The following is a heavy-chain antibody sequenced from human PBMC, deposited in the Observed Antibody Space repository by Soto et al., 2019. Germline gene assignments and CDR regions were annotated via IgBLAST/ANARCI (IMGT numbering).Heavy chain of an antibody. CDR2: ISAYNGNT. CDR1: GYTFTSYG. Sequence: QVQLVQSGAEVKKAGASVKVSCKASGYTFTSYGISWVRQAPGQGLEWMGWISAYNGNTNYAQKLQGRATMTTDTSTSTAYMELRSLRSDDSAVYYCARDHRYGDYYYYYYMDVWGKGTTVTVSS. V-gene: IGHV1-18*01. J-gene: IGHJ6*03. CDR3: ARDHRYGDYYYYYYMDV. D-gene: IGHD4-17*01.